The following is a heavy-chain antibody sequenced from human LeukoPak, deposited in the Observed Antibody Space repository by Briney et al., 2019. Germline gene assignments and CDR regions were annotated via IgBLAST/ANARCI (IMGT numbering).Heavy chain of an antibody. CDR1: GFTFSSFP. CDR3: ASPLGSGYYPDAFDI. Sequence: GGSLRLSCAASGFTFSSFPMSWVRQAPGKGLEWVSAISGSGGSTYYADSVKGRFTISRDNSKNTLYLQMNSLRAEDTAVYYCASPLGSGYYPDAFDIWGQGTMVTVSS. V-gene: IGHV3-23*01. D-gene: IGHD3-22*01. CDR2: ISGSGGST. J-gene: IGHJ3*02.